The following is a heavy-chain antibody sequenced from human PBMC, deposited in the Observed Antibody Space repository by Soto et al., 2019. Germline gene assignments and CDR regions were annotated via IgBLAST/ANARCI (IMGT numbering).Heavy chain of an antibody. Sequence: QVQLVQSGAEVKKPGASVKVSCKASGYTFNDYYLHWVRQAPVQGLEWMGMINPSGGSTSYAQKFQGRVNMTRDTSTTPVYMEVSSLKSEDTAVYYCARPPFPGCLNAVCYPLDYWGQGTLVTVSS. J-gene: IGHJ4*02. CDR2: INPSGGST. CDR1: GYTFNDYY. V-gene: IGHV1-46*02. D-gene: IGHD2-8*01. CDR3: ARPPFPGCLNAVCYPLDY.